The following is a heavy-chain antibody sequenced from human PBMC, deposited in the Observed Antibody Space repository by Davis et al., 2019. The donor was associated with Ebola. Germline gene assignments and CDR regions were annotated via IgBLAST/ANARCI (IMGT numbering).Heavy chain of an antibody. CDR1: GFTFSDYA. CDR2: ISNDGSKT. J-gene: IGHJ4*02. D-gene: IGHD3-9*01. V-gene: IGHV3-30-3*01. Sequence: PGGPLRLSCETSGFTFSDYAVHWVRQAPGKGLEWVTVISNDGSKTYYADSVKGRLTISRDNSKNTLYLQMNSLRAEDTAVYYCARVLTGFSLRPYFDDWGQGTLVTVSS. CDR3: ARVLTGFSLRPYFDD.